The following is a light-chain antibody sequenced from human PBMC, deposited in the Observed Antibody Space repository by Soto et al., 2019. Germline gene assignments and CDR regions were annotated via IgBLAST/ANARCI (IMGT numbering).Light chain of an antibody. V-gene: IGKV3-20*01. CDR3: RQYGSSPSYT. Sequence: EIVLTQSPGTLSLSPGERATLSCRASQSVSSSSYLAWYQQKPGQAPRLLIYGASSRATCIPDRFSGSGSATYVTLTISRLEPEDFAVYYCRQYGSSPSYTFGQGTKLEIK. J-gene: IGKJ2*01. CDR2: GAS. CDR1: QSVSSSSY.